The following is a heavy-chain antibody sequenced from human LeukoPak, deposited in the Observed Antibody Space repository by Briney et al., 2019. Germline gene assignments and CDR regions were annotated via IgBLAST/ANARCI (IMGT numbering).Heavy chain of an antibody. D-gene: IGHD4/OR15-4a*01. CDR3: ARGSPGVAALTFDY. Sequence: SETLSLTCAVSGGSISSYYWSWIRQPPGKGLEWIGYIHYSGSANYNPSLKSRVTMSVDTSKNQFSLRLSSVTAADTAVYYCARGSPGVAALTFDYWGQGTLVTVSS. CDR2: IHYSGSA. V-gene: IGHV4-59*12. CDR1: GGSISSYY. J-gene: IGHJ4*02.